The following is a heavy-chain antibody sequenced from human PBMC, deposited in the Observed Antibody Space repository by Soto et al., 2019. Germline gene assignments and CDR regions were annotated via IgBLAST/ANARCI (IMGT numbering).Heavy chain of an antibody. CDR1: GDSVSSNSAA. CDR2: TYYRSKWYN. Sequence: SQTFSLTCAISGDSVSSNSAAWNWIRQSPSRGLEWLGRTYYRSKWYNDYAVSVKSRITINPDTSKNQFSLQLNSVTPEDTAVYYCARGVFVTIFGVVIASPYFDYWGQGTLVTVSS. D-gene: IGHD3-3*01. J-gene: IGHJ4*02. V-gene: IGHV6-1*01. CDR3: ARGVFVTIFGVVIASPYFDY.